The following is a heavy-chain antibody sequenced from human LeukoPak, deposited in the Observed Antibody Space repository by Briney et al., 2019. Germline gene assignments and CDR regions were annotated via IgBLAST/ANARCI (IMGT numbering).Heavy chain of an antibody. Sequence: GGSLGLSCVVSGFTFSNYWMDWVRQAPGKGLEWVAFIRQDGRETDYAGSVKGRFTISRDNAKNSLYLQMNNLRVEDTAVYYCATRGDLSWFGALRHWSQGTVVTVSS. V-gene: IGHV3-7*01. J-gene: IGHJ4*02. CDR3: ATRGDLSWFGALRH. D-gene: IGHD3-16*02. CDR2: IRQDGRET. CDR1: GFTFSNYW.